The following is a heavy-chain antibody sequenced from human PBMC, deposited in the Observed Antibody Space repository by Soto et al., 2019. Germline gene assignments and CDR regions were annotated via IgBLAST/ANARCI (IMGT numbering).Heavy chain of an antibody. D-gene: IGHD3-16*01. CDR1: GGSISSGGYY. Sequence: SETLSLTCTVSGGSISSGGYYWSWIRQHPGKGLEWIGYIYYSGSTYYNPSLKSRVTISVDTSKNQFSLKLSSVTAADTAVYYCARDQSGFGNSYYYYGMDVWGQGTTVTVSS. CDR3: ARDQSGFGNSYYYYGMDV. CDR2: IYYSGST. J-gene: IGHJ6*02. V-gene: IGHV4-31*03.